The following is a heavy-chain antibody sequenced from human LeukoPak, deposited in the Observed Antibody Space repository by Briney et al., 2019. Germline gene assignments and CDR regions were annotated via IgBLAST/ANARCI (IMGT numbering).Heavy chain of an antibody. CDR2: MNPNSGNT. J-gene: IGHJ5*02. D-gene: IGHD2-2*01. Sequence: GASVKVSCKASGYTFNNYDINWVRQATGQGLEWMGWMNPNSGNTGYAQKFQGRVTITRNTSISTAYMELSSLTSEDTAVYYCARGYCSPTTCANEGLFDPWGQGTLVTVSS. CDR3: ARGYCSPTTCANEGLFDP. CDR1: GYTFNNYD. V-gene: IGHV1-8*03.